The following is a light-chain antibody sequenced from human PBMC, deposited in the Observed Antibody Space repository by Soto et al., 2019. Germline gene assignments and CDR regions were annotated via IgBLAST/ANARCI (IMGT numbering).Light chain of an antibody. V-gene: IGKV1-27*01. CDR1: QGISIY. J-gene: IGKJ4*01. Sequence: DIQMTQSPSSLSASVGDRVTITCRASQGISIYLAWYQQKPGQLPKLLIYDASTLQSGVPSRFSGSGSGTDFTLTISGLQPEDVATYYCQKYNGAPLTFGGGTKVEIK. CDR2: DAS. CDR3: QKYNGAPLT.